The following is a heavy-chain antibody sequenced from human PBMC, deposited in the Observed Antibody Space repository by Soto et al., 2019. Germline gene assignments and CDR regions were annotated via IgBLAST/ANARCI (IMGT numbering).Heavy chain of an antibody. Sequence: SRTLSLTCAISGDSVSSYSAAWNWIRQSPSGGLEWLGRTYYRSRFFSDYAESVKSRIIINPDTSKNQFSLQLKSVTPEDTAVYYCVRDRYSSWGWFDPWGQGTPVTVSS. CDR1: GDSVSSYSAA. CDR3: VRDRYSSWGWFDP. V-gene: IGHV6-1*01. D-gene: IGHD3-22*01. J-gene: IGHJ5*02. CDR2: TYYRSRFFS.